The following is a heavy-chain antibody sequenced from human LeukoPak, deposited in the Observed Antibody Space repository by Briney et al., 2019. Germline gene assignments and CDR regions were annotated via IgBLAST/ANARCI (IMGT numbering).Heavy chain of an antibody. D-gene: IGHD6-6*01. V-gene: IGHV3-53*01. CDR1: GFTVSSNY. CDR2: IYSGDST. CDR3: AREGSSSSSYYFAY. J-gene: IGHJ4*02. Sequence: QTGGSLRLSCAASGFTVSSNYMSWVRQAPGKGLEWVSVIYSGDSTYHADSVKGRFTISRDNSKNTLYLQMNSLRAEDTAIYYCAREGSSSSSYYFAYWGQGTLVTVSS.